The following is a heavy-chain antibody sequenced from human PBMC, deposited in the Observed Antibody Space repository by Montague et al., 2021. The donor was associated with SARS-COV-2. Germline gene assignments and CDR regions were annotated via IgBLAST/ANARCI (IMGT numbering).Heavy chain of an antibody. V-gene: IGHV4-59*13. CDR3: ARGDVEMATIKSGGPFYHFDN. J-gene: IGHJ4*02. D-gene: IGHD5-24*01. CDR1: GGSISSYY. Sequence: SETLSLTCTVSGGSISSYYYCWIWMPPGTGQERIGIVYTYGSTSYNPSLHSPVTLSVDTSKNQSSLKLSSVTAADTAVYYCARGDVEMATIKSGGPFYHFDNWRQGALVTVSS. CDR2: VYTYGST.